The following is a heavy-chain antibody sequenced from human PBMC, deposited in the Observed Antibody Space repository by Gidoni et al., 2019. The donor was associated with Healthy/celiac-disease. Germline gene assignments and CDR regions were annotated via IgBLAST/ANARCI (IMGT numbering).Heavy chain of an antibody. CDR1: GGTFSSYT. V-gene: IGHV1-69*08. Sequence: QVQLVQSGAEVKKPGSSVKVSCKASGGTFSSYTISWVRQAPGQGLEWMGRIIPILGIANYAQKFQGRVTITADKSTSTAYMELSSLRSEDTAVYYCARDSRGDSSSSGSGWFDPWGQGTLVTVSS. J-gene: IGHJ5*02. CDR3: ARDSRGDSSSSGSGWFDP. D-gene: IGHD6-6*01. CDR2: IIPILGIA.